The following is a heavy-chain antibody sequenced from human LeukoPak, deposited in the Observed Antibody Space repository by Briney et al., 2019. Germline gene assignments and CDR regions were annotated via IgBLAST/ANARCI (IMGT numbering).Heavy chain of an antibody. CDR3: ARDPSGLLWFGEFQNWFDP. D-gene: IGHD3-10*01. Sequence: SVKVSCKASGGTFSSYAINWVRQAPGQGLEWMGRIIPIFGTANYAQKFQGRVTITTDESTSTAYMELSSLRSEDTAVYYCARDPSGLLWFGEFQNWFDPWGQGTLVTVSS. J-gene: IGHJ5*02. CDR1: GGTFSSYA. V-gene: IGHV1-69*05. CDR2: IIPIFGTA.